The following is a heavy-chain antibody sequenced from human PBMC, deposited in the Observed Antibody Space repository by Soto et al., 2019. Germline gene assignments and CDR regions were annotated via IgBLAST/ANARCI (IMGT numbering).Heavy chain of an antibody. Sequence: ASVKVSCKASGYTFTGYYMHWVRQAPGQVLEWMGWINPNSGGTNYAQKFQGRVTMTRDTSISTAYMELSRLRSDDTAVYYCARGQWLAQPLDYWGQGTLVTVSS. D-gene: IGHD6-19*01. CDR2: INPNSGGT. CDR3: ARGQWLAQPLDY. J-gene: IGHJ4*02. V-gene: IGHV1-2*02. CDR1: GYTFTGYY.